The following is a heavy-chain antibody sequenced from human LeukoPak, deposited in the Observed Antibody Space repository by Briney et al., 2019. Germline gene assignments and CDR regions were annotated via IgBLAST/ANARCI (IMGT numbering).Heavy chain of an antibody. Sequence: ASVNVSCTASGYTFTSYAMNWVRQAPGQGLEWMGWINTNTGNPTYAQGFTGRFVFSLDTSVSTAYLQISSLKAEDSAVYYCARGRYGYSYGPDDFDYWGQGTLVTVSS. CDR2: INTNTGNP. D-gene: IGHD5-18*01. CDR1: GYTFTSYA. CDR3: ARGRYGYSYGPDDFDY. V-gene: IGHV7-4-1*02. J-gene: IGHJ4*02.